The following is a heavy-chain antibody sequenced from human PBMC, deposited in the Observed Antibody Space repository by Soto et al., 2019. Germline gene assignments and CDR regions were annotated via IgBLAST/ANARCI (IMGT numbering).Heavy chain of an antibody. CDR3: ARSGGTFNWLDP. CDR1: GGSISSDFW. V-gene: IGHV4-4*02. D-gene: IGHD1-26*01. CDR2: IFHTGST. Sequence: QVQLQESGPGLVKPSGTLSLTCGVSGGSISSDFWWSWVRQPPGGGLEWIADIFHTGSTMYNPSLKSRVTVSVDKSRHHFSLNLTSVTVADTAMYFCARSGGTFNWLDPWGQGTLVTVSS. J-gene: IGHJ5*02.